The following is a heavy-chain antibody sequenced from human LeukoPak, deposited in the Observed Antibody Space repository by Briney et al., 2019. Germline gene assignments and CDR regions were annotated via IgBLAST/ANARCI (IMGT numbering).Heavy chain of an antibody. CDR1: GGTFSSYA. Sequence: SVKVSCKASGGTFSSYAISWVRQAPGQGLEWMGGIIPIFGTANYAQKFQGRVTITADESTSTAYMELSSLRSEDTAVYYCARAEVDANNLGYCSGGSCYPPHYWGQGTLVTVSS. CDR3: ARAEVDANNLGYCSGGSCYPPHY. V-gene: IGHV1-69*13. D-gene: IGHD2-15*01. CDR2: IIPIFGTA. J-gene: IGHJ4*02.